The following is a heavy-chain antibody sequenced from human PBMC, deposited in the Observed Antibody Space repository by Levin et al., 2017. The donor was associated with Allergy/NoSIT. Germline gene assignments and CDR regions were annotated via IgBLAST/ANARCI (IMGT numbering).Heavy chain of an antibody. Sequence: GSLRLSCTVSGASIRRSTYYWGWIRQPPGKGLEWIGSMYYSGSTYYNPSLKSRVIISVDTSKNQFSLRLSSVTAADTSVYYGARHVGATSYDILTGFDFWGQGNRVTVSS. CDR2: MYYSGST. CDR1: GASIRRSTYY. CDR3: ARHVGATSYDILTGFDF. J-gene: IGHJ4*02. V-gene: IGHV4-39*01. D-gene: IGHD3-9*01.